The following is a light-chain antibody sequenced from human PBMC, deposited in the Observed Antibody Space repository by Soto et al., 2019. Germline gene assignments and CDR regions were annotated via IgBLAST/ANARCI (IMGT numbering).Light chain of an antibody. J-gene: IGLJ2*01. Sequence: QSALTQTRSVSGSPGQSVTISCTGTSSDVGGYNYVSWYQQHPGKAPKLMIYDVSKRPSGVPDRFSGSKSGNTASLTISGLQAEDEADYYCCSYAGNYTGVFGGGTKLTVL. V-gene: IGLV2-11*01. CDR3: CSYAGNYTGV. CDR2: DVS. CDR1: SSDVGGYNY.